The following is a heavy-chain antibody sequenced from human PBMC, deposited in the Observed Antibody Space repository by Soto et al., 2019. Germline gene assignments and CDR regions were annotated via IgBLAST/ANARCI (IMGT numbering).Heavy chain of an antibody. CDR3: ASQASDPYCTNGVCSYGMDV. Sequence: SETLSLTCTVSGGSISSSSYYWGWIRQPPGKGLEWIGSIYYSGSTYYNPSLKSRVTTSVDTSKNQFSLKLSSVTAADTAVYYCASQASDPYCTNGVCSYGMDVWGQGTTVTVSS. CDR1: GGSISSSSYY. CDR2: IYYSGST. J-gene: IGHJ6*02. D-gene: IGHD2-8*01. V-gene: IGHV4-39*01.